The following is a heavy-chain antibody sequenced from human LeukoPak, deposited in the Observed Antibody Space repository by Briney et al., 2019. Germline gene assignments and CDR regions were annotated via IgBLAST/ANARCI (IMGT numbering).Heavy chain of an antibody. CDR2: IRQDGSEI. J-gene: IGHJ6*04. V-gene: IGHV3-7*01. D-gene: IGHD4/OR15-4a*01. Sequence: GGSLRLSCEVSGFNFRSYWMDWVRQAPGGGLEWVANIRQDGSEIYYVDSVKGRFTISRDNAKNSLYLQMNSPRAEDTAVYYCSGALEVWGKGTTVTVSS. CDR1: GFNFRSYW. CDR3: SGALEV.